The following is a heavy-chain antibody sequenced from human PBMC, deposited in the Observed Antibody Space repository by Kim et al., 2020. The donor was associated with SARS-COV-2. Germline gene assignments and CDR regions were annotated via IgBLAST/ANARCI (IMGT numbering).Heavy chain of an antibody. J-gene: IGHJ4*02. Sequence: AESVRGRFTIYRDNAKKSLYLLMNSLRAEDSAVYYCAREEIGCGGDCFLYWGQGSLVTVSS. V-gene: IGHV3-48*03. D-gene: IGHD2-21*02. CDR3: AREEIGCGGDCFLY.